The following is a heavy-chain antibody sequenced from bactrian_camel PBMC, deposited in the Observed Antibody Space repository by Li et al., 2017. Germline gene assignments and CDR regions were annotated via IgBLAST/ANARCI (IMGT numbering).Heavy chain of an antibody. CDR3: AADLRWCRSGYFDPHARMGY. Sequence: VQLVESGGGTAQPGRSLRLACEVSGDLTNIQSMAWFRQTPGNEREAVAAIDRDGSTSYHAQVKGRFTISRDDAQRTIYLQMNSLEPEDTAIYYCAADLRWCRSGYFDPHARMGYRGQGTQVTV. CDR1: GDLTNIQS. CDR2: IDRDGST. J-gene: IGHJ6*01. D-gene: IGHD2*01. V-gene: IGHV3S53*01.